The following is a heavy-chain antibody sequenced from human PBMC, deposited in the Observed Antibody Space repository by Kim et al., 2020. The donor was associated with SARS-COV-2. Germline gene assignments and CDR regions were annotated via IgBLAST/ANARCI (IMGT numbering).Heavy chain of an antibody. D-gene: IGHD3-16*01. Sequence: SETLSLTCTVYGGSISGYYWSWIRQPPGKGLEWIGEINHSGSTNYNPSLKSRVTISVDTSKNQFSLKLSSVTAADTAVYYCARAPRARCFDYCSQGTL. CDR1: GGSISGYY. V-gene: IGHV4-34*01. CDR3: ARAPRARCFDY. J-gene: IGHJ4*02. CDR2: INHSGST.